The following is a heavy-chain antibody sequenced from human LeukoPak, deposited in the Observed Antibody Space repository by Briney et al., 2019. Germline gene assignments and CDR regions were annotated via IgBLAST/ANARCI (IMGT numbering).Heavy chain of an antibody. CDR3: AGYCSGGSCIQVSYGMDV. V-gene: IGHV3-30*04. CDR1: GFTFSSYA. J-gene: IGHJ6*04. Sequence: PGRSLRFSCAASGFTFSSYAMHWVRQAPGKGLEWVAVISYDGSNKYYADSVKGRFTISRDNSKNTLYLQMNSLRAEDTAVYYCAGYCSGGSCIQVSYGMDVWGKGTTVTVSS. CDR2: ISYDGSNK. D-gene: IGHD2-15*01.